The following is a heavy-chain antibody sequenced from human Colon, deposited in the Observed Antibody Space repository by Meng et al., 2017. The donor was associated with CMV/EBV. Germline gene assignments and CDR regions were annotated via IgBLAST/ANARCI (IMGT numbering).Heavy chain of an antibody. D-gene: IGHD3-3*01. V-gene: IGHV3-48*03. Sequence: GESLKISCVASGFAFSSYEMNWVRQAPGKGLEWVSFIDYSGTTKYYIDSVKGRFTISRDNAKNSLYLQMNSLRAEDTAIYYCARVVFWSNYPRFDPWGQGTLVTVSS. J-gene: IGHJ5*02. CDR1: GFAFSSYE. CDR2: IDYSGTTK. CDR3: ARVVFWSNYPRFDP.